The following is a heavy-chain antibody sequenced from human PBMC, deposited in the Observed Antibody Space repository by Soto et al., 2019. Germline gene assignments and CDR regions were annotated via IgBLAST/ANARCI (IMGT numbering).Heavy chain of an antibody. Sequence: QVQLQESGPGLVKPSGTLSLTCAVSGGSISSSNWWSWVRQPPGKGLEWIGEIYHSGSTNYNPSLKSRVTISVDTSKNQFSLKLSSVTAADTAVYYCASGRADVVVTRYFDLWGRGTLVTVSS. CDR2: IYHSGST. V-gene: IGHV4-4*02. J-gene: IGHJ2*01. CDR3: ASGRADVVVTRYFDL. D-gene: IGHD2-21*02. CDR1: GGSISSSNW.